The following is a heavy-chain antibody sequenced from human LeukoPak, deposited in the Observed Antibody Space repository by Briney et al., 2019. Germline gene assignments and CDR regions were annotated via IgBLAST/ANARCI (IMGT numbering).Heavy chain of an antibody. CDR3: ARDGPMVRGSLKYYYYYGMDV. D-gene: IGHD3-10*01. J-gene: IGHJ6*02. CDR1: GYSISSGYY. CDR2: IYHSGST. Sequence: SETLSLTCTVSGYSISSGYYWGWIRQPPGKGLEWIGSIYHSGSTYYNPSLKSRVTISVDTSKNQFSLRLSSVTAADTAVYYCARDGPMVRGSLKYYYYYGMDVWGQGTTVTVSS. V-gene: IGHV4-38-2*02.